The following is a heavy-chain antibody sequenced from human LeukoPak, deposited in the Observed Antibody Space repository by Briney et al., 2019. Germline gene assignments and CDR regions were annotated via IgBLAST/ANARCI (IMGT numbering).Heavy chain of an antibody. CDR3: AANAVSRDGYNFDY. D-gene: IGHD5-24*01. CDR1: GGTFSSYT. J-gene: IGHJ4*02. V-gene: IGHV1-69*02. CDR2: IIPILGIA. Sequence: SVKVSCKASGGTFSSYTISWVRQAPGQGLEWMGRIIPILGIANYAQKFQGRVTITADESTSTAYMELSSLRSEDTAVYYCAANAVSRDGYNFDYWGQGTLVTVSS.